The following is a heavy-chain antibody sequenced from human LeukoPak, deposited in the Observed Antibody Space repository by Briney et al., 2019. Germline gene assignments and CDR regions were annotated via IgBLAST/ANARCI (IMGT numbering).Heavy chain of an antibody. J-gene: IGHJ3*02. D-gene: IGHD3-22*01. V-gene: IGHV4-31*03. CDR3: VRSFDSYNALDI. CDR1: GGSISIGGYY. CDR2: IFYNGNT. Sequence: SQTLSLTCTVPGGSISIGGYYWSWIRQHPGKGLEWIGYIFYNGNTYYNPSLKSRLTISGDTSENQFSLKLSSVTAADTAVYYCVRSFDSYNALDIWGQGTMVTVSS.